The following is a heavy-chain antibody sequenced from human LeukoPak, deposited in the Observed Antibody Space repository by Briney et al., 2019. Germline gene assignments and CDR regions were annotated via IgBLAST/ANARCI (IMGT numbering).Heavy chain of an antibody. CDR1: GFTFTTYE. J-gene: IGHJ2*01. CDR3: ARDDVLSLGISFDL. CDR2: FRGSGSSI. Sequence: PGGSLRLSCAASGFTFTTYEVNWLRQAPGKGREWVSYFRGSGSSIYYADCVEGLFTISRDNAKHSLYLQMNNMRAEDTDVYYCARDDVLSLGISFDLWGRGTLVTVSS. V-gene: IGHV3-48*03. D-gene: IGHD3-10*02.